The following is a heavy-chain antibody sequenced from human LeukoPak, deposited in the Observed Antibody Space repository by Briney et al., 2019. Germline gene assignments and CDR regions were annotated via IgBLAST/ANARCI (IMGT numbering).Heavy chain of an antibody. CDR2: FYSGDTT. CDR1: GFTVSSTY. CDR3: ARHLLTGYYEF. D-gene: IGHD3-9*01. Sequence: GGSLRLPCAASGFTVSSTYMSWVRQAPGKGLEWVSVFYSGDTTYYANSVKGRFTIPRDNSNNMLYLQMNSLRAEDTAVYYCARHLLTGYYEFRGQGTLVTVSS. V-gene: IGHV3-66*04. J-gene: IGHJ4*02.